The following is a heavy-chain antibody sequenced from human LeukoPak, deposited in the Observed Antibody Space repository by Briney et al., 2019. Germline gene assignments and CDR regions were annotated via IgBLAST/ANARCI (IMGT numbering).Heavy chain of an antibody. CDR2: ISAYNGNT. CDR3: ARVALGNGGSCINWFDP. J-gene: IGHJ5*02. Sequence: ASVKVSCKASGYTFTSYGISWVRQAPGQGLEWMGWISAYNGNTNYAQKLQGRVTMTTDTSTSTAYMELRSLRSDDTAVYYCARVALGNGGSCINWFDPWVQGTLVTVSS. V-gene: IGHV1-18*01. CDR1: GYTFTSYG. D-gene: IGHD2-15*01.